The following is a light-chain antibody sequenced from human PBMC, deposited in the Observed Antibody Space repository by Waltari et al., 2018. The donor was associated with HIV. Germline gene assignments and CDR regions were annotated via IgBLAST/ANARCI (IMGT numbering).Light chain of an antibody. V-gene: IGKV3-20*01. J-gene: IGKJ1*01. Sequence: EIVLTQSPGTLSLSPGERATISCRASQSVSSSYLAWYQQKPGQAPRLLIYDASTRATGIPDRFSGSGSGTDFTLTINRLEPEDFAVYYCHQYGSSPRAFGPGTKVEIK. CDR2: DAS. CDR1: QSVSSSY. CDR3: HQYGSSPRA.